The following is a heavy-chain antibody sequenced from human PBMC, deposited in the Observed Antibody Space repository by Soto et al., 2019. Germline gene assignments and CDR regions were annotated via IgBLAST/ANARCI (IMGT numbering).Heavy chain of an antibody. J-gene: IGHJ4*02. Sequence: QAPGRGLEWVSYISDDGASIYYADSLKGRFTISRDNAKNSLSLQMNNLRAEDTAVYYCARENSVQAWLHHFDHWGLGTLVTVSS. D-gene: IGHD5-18*01. CDR3: ARENSVQAWLHHFDH. V-gene: IGHV3-48*03. CDR2: ISDDGASI.